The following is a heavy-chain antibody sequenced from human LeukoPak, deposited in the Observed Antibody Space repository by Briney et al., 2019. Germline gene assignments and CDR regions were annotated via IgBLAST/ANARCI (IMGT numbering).Heavy chain of an antibody. D-gene: IGHD3-10*01. CDR3: ARHHGLITMVRGAPRNPLPLDP. J-gene: IGHJ5*02. Sequence: SETLSLTCAVYGGSFSGYYWSWIRQPPGKGLEWIGEINHSGSTNYNPSLKSRVTISVDTSKNQFSLKLSSVTAADTAVYYCARHHGLITMVRGAPRNPLPLDPWGQGTLVTVSS. CDR2: INHSGST. CDR1: GGSFSGYY. V-gene: IGHV4-34*01.